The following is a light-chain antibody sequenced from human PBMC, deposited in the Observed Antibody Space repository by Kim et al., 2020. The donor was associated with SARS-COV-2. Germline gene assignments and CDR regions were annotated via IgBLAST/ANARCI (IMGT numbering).Light chain of an antibody. CDR1: QSISTY. Sequence: ASVEDRVTITCRASQSISTYLNWYQQKPEKAPKLLIYTASSLQGGVPSRFSGSGSGTDFTLTISSLQPEDFATYYCQQSYSTPPTFGQGTKVDIK. CDR2: TAS. CDR3: QQSYSTPPT. V-gene: IGKV1-39*01. J-gene: IGKJ1*01.